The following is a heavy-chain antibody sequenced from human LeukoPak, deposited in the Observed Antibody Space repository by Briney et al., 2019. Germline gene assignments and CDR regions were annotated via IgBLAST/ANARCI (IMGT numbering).Heavy chain of an antibody. Sequence: GGSLRLSCAASGFTFSSYAMSWVRQAPGKGLEWVSAISGSGGSTYYADSVKGRFTISRDNSKNTLYLQMNSLRAEDTAVYYCAKDPTSLLEILYFDYWGQGTLVTVSS. CDR2: ISGSGGST. CDR1: GFTFSSYA. CDR3: AKDPTSLLEILYFDY. J-gene: IGHJ4*02. V-gene: IGHV3-23*01. D-gene: IGHD3-3*01.